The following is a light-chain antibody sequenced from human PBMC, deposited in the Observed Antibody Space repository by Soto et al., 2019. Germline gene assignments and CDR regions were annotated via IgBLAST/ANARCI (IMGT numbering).Light chain of an antibody. Sequence: DIQMTQSPSTLSGSVGDRVTITCRASQTISSWLAWFQQKPGKAPKLLIYKASTLKSGVPSRFSGSGSGTEFTLSISSLQPDDFETYYCQHYKSYSEAFGEGTKVEL. V-gene: IGKV1-5*03. J-gene: IGKJ1*01. CDR3: QHYKSYSEA. CDR1: QTISSW. CDR2: KAS.